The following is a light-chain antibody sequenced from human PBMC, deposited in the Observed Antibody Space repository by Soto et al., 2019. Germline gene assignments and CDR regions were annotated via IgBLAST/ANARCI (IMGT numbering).Light chain of an antibody. CDR3: QQSHNTPWT. CDR2: AAS. J-gene: IGKJ1*01. Sequence: DIQMTQSPSSLSASVGDRVTITCRASKSISSYLNWYQQKPGKAPKLLIYAASSLQSGVPSRFSGSGSGTDFTLTIISLQHEDFATYSCQQSHNTPWTFGQGTKVEIK. V-gene: IGKV1-39*01. CDR1: KSISSY.